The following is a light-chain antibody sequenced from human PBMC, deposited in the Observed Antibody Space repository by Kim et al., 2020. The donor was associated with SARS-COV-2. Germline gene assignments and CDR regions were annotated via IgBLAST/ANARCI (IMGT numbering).Light chain of an antibody. CDR1: QSVTNNY. CDR2: GAS. Sequence: EIVLTQSPGTLSLSPGERATLSCRASQSVTNNYLAWYQQKPGQAPRLLIYGASRRATDIPDRFSGSGSGTDFTLTISRLEPEDFAMYYCQHYGSSFIFTFGPGTKVDIK. J-gene: IGKJ3*01. CDR3: QHYGSSFIFT. V-gene: IGKV3-20*01.